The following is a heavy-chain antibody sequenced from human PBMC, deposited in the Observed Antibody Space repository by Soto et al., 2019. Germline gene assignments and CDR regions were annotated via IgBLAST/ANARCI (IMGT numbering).Heavy chain of an antibody. J-gene: IGHJ4*02. CDR3: TTDDPIDRN. V-gene: IGHV3-15*01. CDR1: GFTFSNAW. CDR2: IKSKTVGGTT. Sequence: GGSLRLSCAASGFTFSNAWMSWVRQAPGKGREWVGRIKSKTVGGTTDYAAHVKGRFTISSDDSNNMVFLQMNRLKIEDTAVYYCTTDDPIDRNWSQGTLVTVS. D-gene: IGHD3-22*01.